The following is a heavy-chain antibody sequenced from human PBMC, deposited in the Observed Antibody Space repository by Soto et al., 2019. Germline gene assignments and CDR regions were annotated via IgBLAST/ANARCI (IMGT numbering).Heavy chain of an antibody. V-gene: IGHV3-30*18. J-gene: IGHJ4*02. Sequence: GGSLRLSCAASGFTFSSYGMQWVRQAPGKGLEWVAVISYDGSNKYYADSVKGRFTISRDNSKNTLYLQMNSLRAEDTAVYYCAKDWYYYDSSGYYDYWGQGTLVTVSS. CDR2: ISYDGSNK. D-gene: IGHD3-22*01. CDR1: GFTFSSYG. CDR3: AKDWYYYDSSGYYDY.